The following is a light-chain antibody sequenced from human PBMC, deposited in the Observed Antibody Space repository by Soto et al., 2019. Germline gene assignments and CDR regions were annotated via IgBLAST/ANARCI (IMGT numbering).Light chain of an antibody. CDR2: LGS. V-gene: IGKV2-28*01. CDR3: MQAVQSPAL. CDR1: QSLLHSNGYNY. Sequence: DIVMTQSPLSLPVTPGEPASISCRSSQSLLHSNGYNYLDWYLQKPGQSPQLLIYLGSNRASGVPDRFSGSGSGTDFTLKISRVEAEDVGVYYCMQAVQSPALFGGGTKVEIK. J-gene: IGKJ4*01.